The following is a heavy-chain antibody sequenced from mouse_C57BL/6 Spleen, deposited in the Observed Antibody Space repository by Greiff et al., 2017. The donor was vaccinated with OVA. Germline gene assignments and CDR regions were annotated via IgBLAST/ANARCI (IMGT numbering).Heavy chain of an antibody. D-gene: IGHD2-5*01. J-gene: IGHJ1*03. CDR1: GFTFTDYY. CDR2: IRNIANGYTT. V-gene: IGHV7-3*01. Sequence: EVQGVESGGGLVQLGGSLSPSCAAPGFTFTDYYLSWVRQPPGKALEWSGFIRNIANGYTTEYSASVKGRFTISRDNSQSILYLQMDALGAEDSATYYCGRYMSNYLYWYFDVWGTGTTVTVAS. CDR3: GRYMSNYLYWYFDV.